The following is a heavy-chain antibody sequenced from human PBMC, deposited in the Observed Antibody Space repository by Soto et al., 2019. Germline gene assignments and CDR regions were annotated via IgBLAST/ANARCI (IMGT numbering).Heavy chain of an antibody. CDR3: AREARGGYSGIFDY. CDR2: IYTDGST. Sequence: QVQLQESGPGLVKPSETLSLTCTVSGTSISIYSWSWIRQPAGKDLEWVGRIYTDGSTNYHPSLKSRGIMSVYTSTNHFSLILSSVTAADTAVYYCAREARGGYSGIFDYWGRGALVTVSS. CDR1: GTSISIYS. V-gene: IGHV4-4*07. J-gene: IGHJ4*02. D-gene: IGHD5-12*01.